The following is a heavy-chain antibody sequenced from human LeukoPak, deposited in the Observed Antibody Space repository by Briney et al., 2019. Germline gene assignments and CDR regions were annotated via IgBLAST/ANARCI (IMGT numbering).Heavy chain of an antibody. D-gene: IGHD3-10*01. V-gene: IGHV5-51*01. CDR2: IYPGDSDT. CDR3: ARGSGSYYDWFDP. Sequence: GESLKISCKGSGYSFTSYWIGWVRQMPGKGLEWMGIIYPGDSDTRYSPSFQGRVTISADKSISTAYLKWSGLKASDTAMYYCARGSGSYYDWFDPWGQGTLVTVSS. J-gene: IGHJ5*02. CDR1: GYSFTSYW.